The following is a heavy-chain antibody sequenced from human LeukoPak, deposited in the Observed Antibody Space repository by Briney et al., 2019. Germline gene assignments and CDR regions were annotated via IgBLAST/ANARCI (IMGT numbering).Heavy chain of an antibody. CDR3: ARARRITIFGVVTNAYYFDY. V-gene: IGHV1-8*01. Sequence: ASVKVSCKASRYTFTSYDINWVRQATGQGLEWMGWMNPNSGNTGYAQKFQGRVTMTRNTSISTAYMELSSLRSEDTAVYYCARARRITIFGVVTNAYYFDYWGQGTLVTVSS. J-gene: IGHJ4*02. CDR2: MNPNSGNT. CDR1: RYTFTSYD. D-gene: IGHD3-3*01.